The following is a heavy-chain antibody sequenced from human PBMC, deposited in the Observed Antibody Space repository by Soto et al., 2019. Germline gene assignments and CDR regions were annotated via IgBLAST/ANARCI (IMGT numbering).Heavy chain of an antibody. CDR3: AKALGMGSSLFYYMDV. Sequence: QVQLVESGGGVVQPERSLRLSCAASGFTFTRYGMHWVRQAPGKGLEWVAIISLDGSDKYYADSVKGRFTISRDDSKNTLYLQMNSLRAEDTAVYYCAKALGMGSSLFYYMDVWGKGTSVTVSS. V-gene: IGHV3-30*18. D-gene: IGHD6-13*01. CDR1: GFTFTRYG. J-gene: IGHJ6*03. CDR2: ISLDGSDK.